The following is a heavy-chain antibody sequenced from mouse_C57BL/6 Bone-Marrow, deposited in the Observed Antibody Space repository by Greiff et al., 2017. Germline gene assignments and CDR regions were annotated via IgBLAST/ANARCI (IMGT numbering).Heavy chain of an antibody. CDR2: IRDKANGYTT. CDR1: GFTFTDYY. CDR3: ARFLITTVVAFDD. Sequence: EVQRVESGGGLVQPGGSLSLSCAASGFTFTDYYMSWVRQPPGKALEWLGFIRDKANGYTTEYSASVKGRFTISRDHSQSILYLQMNALRAEDSATYYCARFLITTVVAFDDWGQGTTLTVSS. J-gene: IGHJ2*01. D-gene: IGHD1-1*01. V-gene: IGHV7-3*01.